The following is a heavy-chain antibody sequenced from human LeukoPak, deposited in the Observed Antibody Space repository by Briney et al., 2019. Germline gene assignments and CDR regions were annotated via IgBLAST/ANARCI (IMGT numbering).Heavy chain of an antibody. V-gene: IGHV3-7*01. Sequence: PGGSLRLSCAVSGFTSSRNFMSWVRQTPEKGLEWVSNINQDGSEKNYVDSVKGRFTISRDNAKNSLFLQMNSLRAEDTDIYYCASGAGWESGYWGQGTLVTVSS. CDR3: ASGAGWESGY. CDR1: GFTSSRNF. D-gene: IGHD1-26*01. CDR2: INQDGSEK. J-gene: IGHJ4*02.